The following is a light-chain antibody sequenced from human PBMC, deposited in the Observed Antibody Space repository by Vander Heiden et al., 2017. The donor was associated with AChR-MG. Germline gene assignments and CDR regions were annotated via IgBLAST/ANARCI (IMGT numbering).Light chain of an antibody. CDR3: QQRYTLPYT. V-gene: IGKV1-39*01. Sequence: DIQMTQSPSSLSASVGDRVTITCRASQSISRHLNWYQQKPGKAPKFLIYAASSLQSDVTSRFSGSGSGTDFTLTINSLQPEDFATYSCQQRYTLPYTFGPGTKLEIK. CDR1: QSISRH. CDR2: AAS. J-gene: IGKJ2*01.